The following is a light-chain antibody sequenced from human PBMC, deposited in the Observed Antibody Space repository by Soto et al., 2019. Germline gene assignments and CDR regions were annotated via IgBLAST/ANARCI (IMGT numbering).Light chain of an antibody. CDR2: AAS. CDR3: QQSYSTPYT. J-gene: IGKJ2*01. V-gene: IGKV1-39*01. CDR1: QSTSSY. Sequence: DIQMTQSPSSLSASVGDRVTITCRASQSTSSYLNWYQQKPGKAPKLLIYAASSLQSGVPSRFSGSGSGTEFTLTISSLQPEDFATYYCQQSYSTPYTFGQGTKLEIK.